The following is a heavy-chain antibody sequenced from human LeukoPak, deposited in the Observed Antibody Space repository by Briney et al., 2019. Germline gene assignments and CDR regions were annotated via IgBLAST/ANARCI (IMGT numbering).Heavy chain of an antibody. CDR2: INHSGST. CDR3: ARDRYYDSSGYPPYWYFDL. D-gene: IGHD3-22*01. J-gene: IGHJ2*01. V-gene: IGHV4-34*01. CDR1: GGSFSGYY. Sequence: SETLSLTCAVYGGSFSGYYWSWIRQPPGKGLEWIGEINHSGSTNYNPSLKSRVTISVDTSKNQFSLKLSSVTAADTAVYYCARDRYYDSSGYPPYWYFDLWGRGTLVTVSS.